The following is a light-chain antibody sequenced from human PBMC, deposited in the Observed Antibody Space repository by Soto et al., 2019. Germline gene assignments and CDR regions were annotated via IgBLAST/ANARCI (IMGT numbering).Light chain of an antibody. CDR3: CSYAGSYSYV. CDR2: DVT. V-gene: IGLV2-11*01. J-gene: IGLJ1*01. CDR1: TNDVGNYNY. Sequence: QAVLTQPRSVSGSPGQSVTISCTGTTNDVGNYNYVSWYQQHPSKAPKLMIYDVTKRPSGVPDRFSGSKSGNTASLTISGLQAEDEADYYCCSYAGSYSYVFGTGTKLTVL.